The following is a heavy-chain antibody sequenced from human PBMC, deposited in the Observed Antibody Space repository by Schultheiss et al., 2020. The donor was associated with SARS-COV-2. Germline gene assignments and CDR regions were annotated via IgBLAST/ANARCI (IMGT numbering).Heavy chain of an antibody. Sequence: SETLSLTCTVSGGSISSGGYCWSWVRQHPGKGLEWLGYVYPSGSTNYNPSLKSRVTISVDKSKNQFSLKLSSVTAADTAVYYCARDLHLSRGSFDYWGQGTLVTVSS. D-gene: IGHD3-10*01. CDR1: GGSISSGGYC. CDR3: ARDLHLSRGSFDY. J-gene: IGHJ4*02. CDR2: VYPSGST. V-gene: IGHV4-31*03.